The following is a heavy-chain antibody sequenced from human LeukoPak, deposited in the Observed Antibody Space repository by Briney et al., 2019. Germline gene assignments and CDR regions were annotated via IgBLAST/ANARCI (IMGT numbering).Heavy chain of an antibody. Sequence: SETLSLTCTVSGGSISSGGYYWSWIRQHPGKGLEWIGYIYYSGSTYYNPSLKSQVTISVDTSKNQFSLKLSSVTAADTAVYYCARSAAGSYYYFDYWGQGTLVTVSS. J-gene: IGHJ4*02. CDR1: GGSISSGGYY. V-gene: IGHV4-31*01. D-gene: IGHD6-13*01. CDR2: IYYSGST. CDR3: ARSAAGSYYYFDY.